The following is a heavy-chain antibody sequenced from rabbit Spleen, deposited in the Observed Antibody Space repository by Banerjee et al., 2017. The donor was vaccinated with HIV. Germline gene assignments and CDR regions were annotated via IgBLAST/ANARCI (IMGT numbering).Heavy chain of an antibody. CDR1: GFSFSSSDY. Sequence: QEQLVESGGGLVQPEGSLTLTCTASGFSFSSSDYMCWVRQAPGKGLEWIACIDIGSSGFTYFASWAKGRFTISKTSSTTVTLQMTSLTVADTATYFCGRGIYSALWGQGTLVTVS. CDR3: GRGIYSAL. J-gene: IGHJ4*01. V-gene: IGHV1S45*01. D-gene: IGHD1-1*01. CDR2: IDIGSSGFT.